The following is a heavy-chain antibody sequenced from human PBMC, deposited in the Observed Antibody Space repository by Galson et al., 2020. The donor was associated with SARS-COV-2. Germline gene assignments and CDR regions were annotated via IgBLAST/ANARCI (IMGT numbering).Heavy chain of an antibody. D-gene: IGHD3-9*01. CDR2: ISSSSSYI. CDR1: GLTFSSYS. V-gene: IGHV3-21*01. Sequence: GGSLRLPCAASGLTFSSYSMNWVRQAPGKGLEWVQPISSSSSYISYADSVKGRFTISRDNAKNSLYLQMNSLRAEDTAVYYCARTLRDDILTGFGIDYYYGMDVWGQGTTVTVSS. J-gene: IGHJ6*02. CDR3: ARTLRDDILTGFGIDYYYGMDV.